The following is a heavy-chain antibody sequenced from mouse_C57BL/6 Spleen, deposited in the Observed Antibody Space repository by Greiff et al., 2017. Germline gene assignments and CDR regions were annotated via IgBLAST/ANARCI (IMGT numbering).Heavy chain of an antibody. J-gene: IGHJ4*01. D-gene: IGHD1-1*01. V-gene: IGHV1-55*01. Sequence: QVQLQQPGAELVKPGASVKMSCKASGYTFTSYWITWVKQRPGQGLEWIGEIYPGSGSTNYNEKFKSKATLAVDTSSSTAYMQLSSLTSEDSAVYYCARGGGSPHYYYAMDYWGQGTSVTVSS. CDR3: ARGGGSPHYYYAMDY. CDR1: GYTFTSYW. CDR2: IYPGSGST.